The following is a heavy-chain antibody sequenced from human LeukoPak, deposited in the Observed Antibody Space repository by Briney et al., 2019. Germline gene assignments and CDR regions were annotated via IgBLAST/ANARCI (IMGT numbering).Heavy chain of an antibody. CDR2: ISYDGSEK. D-gene: IGHD3-22*01. Sequence: GGSLRLSCAASGFTFSSFGMHWVRQAPGKGLEWVALISYDGSEKYYADSVKGRFTISRDNSKNTLYLQMKSLKTEDTGMYYCITYYDGSGDYWGRGTLVTVSS. V-gene: IGHV3-30*03. CDR1: GFTFSSFG. J-gene: IGHJ4*02. CDR3: ITYYDGSGDY.